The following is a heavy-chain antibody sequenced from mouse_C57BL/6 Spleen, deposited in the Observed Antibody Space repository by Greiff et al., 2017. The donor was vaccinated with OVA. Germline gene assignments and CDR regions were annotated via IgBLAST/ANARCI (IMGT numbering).Heavy chain of an antibody. CDR2: INPSTGGT. Sequence: EVQLQQSGPELVKPGASVKISCKASGYSFTGYYMNWVKQSPEKSLEWIGEINPSTGGTTYNQKFKAKATLTVDKSSSTAYMQLKSLTSEDSAVYYCASAYGSPFDGWGQGTTLTVSS. CDR3: ASAYGSPFDG. CDR1: GYSFTGYY. D-gene: IGHD1-1*01. J-gene: IGHJ2*01. V-gene: IGHV1-42*01.